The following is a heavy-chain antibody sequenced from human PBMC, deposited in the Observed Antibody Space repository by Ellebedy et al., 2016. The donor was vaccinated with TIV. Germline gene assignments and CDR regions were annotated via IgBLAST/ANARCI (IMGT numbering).Heavy chain of an antibody. D-gene: IGHD2-2*01. CDR1: GYTFTANY. V-gene: IGHV1-2*02. Sequence: ASVKVSCKASGYTFTANYVHWVRQAPGQSLEWMGWINPDSGGTNFAQNFQGRVSMTRDASINTVYMQLTRLQSDDTAGYYCARVRRGSSGMDVWGQGTTVTVSS. CDR2: INPDSGGT. J-gene: IGHJ6*02. CDR3: ARVRRGSSGMDV.